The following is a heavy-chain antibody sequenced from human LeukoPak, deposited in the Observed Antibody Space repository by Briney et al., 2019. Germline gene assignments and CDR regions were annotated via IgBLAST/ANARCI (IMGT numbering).Heavy chain of an antibody. D-gene: IGHD6-13*01. J-gene: IGHJ4*02. Sequence: SETLSLTCTVSGGSISSYYWSWIRQPPGKGLEWIGYIYYSGSTNYNPSLKSRVTISVDTSKNQFSLKLSSVTAADTAVYYCARSWGIAAVFDYWGQGTLVTVSS. CDR1: GGSISSYY. V-gene: IGHV4-59*01. CDR2: IYYSGST. CDR3: ARSWGIAAVFDY.